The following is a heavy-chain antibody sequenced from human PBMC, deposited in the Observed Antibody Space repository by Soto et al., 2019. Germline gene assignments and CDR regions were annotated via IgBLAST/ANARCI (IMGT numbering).Heavy chain of an antibody. D-gene: IGHD3-10*01. CDR2: IYYSGST. Sequence: PSETLSLTCTVSGGSISSSSYYWGWIRQPPGKGLEWIGSIYYSGSTYYNPSLKSRVTISVDTSKNQFSLKLRFVTAADTAVYYCARPQRAWSTMVRGVDPPQAAFDIWGQGTXVTASS. CDR1: GGSISSSSYY. CDR3: ARPQRAWSTMVRGVDPPQAAFDI. V-gene: IGHV4-39*01. J-gene: IGHJ3*02.